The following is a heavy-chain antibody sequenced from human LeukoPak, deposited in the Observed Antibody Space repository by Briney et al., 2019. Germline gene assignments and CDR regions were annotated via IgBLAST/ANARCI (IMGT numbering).Heavy chain of an antibody. CDR2: ICSGGST. V-gene: IGHV3-66*02. Sequence: GGSLRLSCAASGFTVSSNYMSWVRQAPGKGLEWVSVICSGGSTYYADSVRGRFTISRDNSKNTLYLQMNSLRAEDAAVYYCARLDSGSLDYWGQGTLVTVSS. CDR1: GFTVSSNY. CDR3: ARLDSGSLDY. J-gene: IGHJ4*02. D-gene: IGHD1-26*01.